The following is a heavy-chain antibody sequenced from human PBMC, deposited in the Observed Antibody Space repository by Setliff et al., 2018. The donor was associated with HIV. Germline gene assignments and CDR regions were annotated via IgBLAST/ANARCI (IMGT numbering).Heavy chain of an antibody. D-gene: IGHD1-26*01. CDR3: ARGHSHGYGYSGSYGPFDI. CDR2: IIPMFGTL. V-gene: IGHV1-69*05. CDR1: GGTFSSYA. J-gene: IGHJ3*02. Sequence: GASVKVSCKASGGTFSSYAIKWVRQAPGQGLQWMGGIIPMFGTLNFAQKFQGRVTISTDDSTSTAYMELNSLRSEDTAVYYCARGHSHGYGYSGSYGPFDIWGQGTMVTVSS.